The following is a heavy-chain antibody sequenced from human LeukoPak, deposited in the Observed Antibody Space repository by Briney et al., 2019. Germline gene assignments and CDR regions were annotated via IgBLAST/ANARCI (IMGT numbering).Heavy chain of an antibody. CDR1: GGSLSGLS. D-gene: IGHD2-21*02. J-gene: IGHJ4*02. CDR2: INQSGTT. CDR3: GNKPDMSCRGGYCHVIDY. Sequence: SETLSLTCAVNGGSLSGLSWNWIRQSPGKGLEWIGEINQSGTTDYNPSLNNRVTMSVDTYKTQFSVKLTSVTAADTAVYFCGNKPDMSCRGGYCHVIDYWGQGTLVTVSS. V-gene: IGHV4-34*01.